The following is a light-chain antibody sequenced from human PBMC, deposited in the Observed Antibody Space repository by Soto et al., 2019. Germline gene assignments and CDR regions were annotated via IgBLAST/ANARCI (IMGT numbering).Light chain of an antibody. CDR1: QTVSSY. J-gene: IGKJ5*01. Sequence: ENVLTQSPGTLSLAPGERATLSCRASQTVSSYLTWYQQRPGQAPRLLIYGAFKRATGIPDRFSGSGSGTDFTLTISRLEPEDFALYYCQKYGTSPITFGQGTRLEIK. V-gene: IGKV3-20*01. CDR3: QKYGTSPIT. CDR2: GAF.